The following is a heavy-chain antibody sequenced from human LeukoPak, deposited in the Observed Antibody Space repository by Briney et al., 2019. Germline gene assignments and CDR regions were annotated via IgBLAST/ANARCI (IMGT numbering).Heavy chain of an antibody. J-gene: IGHJ4*02. CDR2: IYPGDSDT. V-gene: IGHV5-51*01. D-gene: IGHD6-19*01. Sequence: GESLKISCKGSGYSFTSYWIAWVRQMPGQGLEWMGTIYPGDSDTRYSPSFQGQVTISADKSITTAYLRWSSLKASDTAMYYCARHVVPYSSGLTGFDYWGQGTLVTVSS. CDR3: ARHVVPYSSGLTGFDY. CDR1: GYSFTSYW.